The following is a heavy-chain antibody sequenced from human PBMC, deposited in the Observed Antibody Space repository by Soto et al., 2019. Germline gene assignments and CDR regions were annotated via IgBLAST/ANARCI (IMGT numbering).Heavy chain of an antibody. Sequence: GGSLRLSCAASGFTFSSYAMSWVRQAPGKGLEWVSAISSNGGSTYYADSVKGRFTISRDNSKNILYFQMSSLRAEDTVFFYCVKDLGRFLEWFQKNYFDYGGQGTLVTVPS. J-gene: IGHJ4*02. V-gene: IGHV3-64D*08. CDR2: ISSNGGST. D-gene: IGHD3-3*01. CDR1: GFTFSSYA. CDR3: VKDLGRFLEWFQKNYFDY.